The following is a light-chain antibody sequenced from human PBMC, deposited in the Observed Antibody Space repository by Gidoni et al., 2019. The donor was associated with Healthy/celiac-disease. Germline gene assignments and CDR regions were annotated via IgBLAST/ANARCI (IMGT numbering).Light chain of an antibody. V-gene: IGKV1-5*03. CDR3: QQYNSYSRT. CDR1: QSISSW. CDR2: KAY. J-gene: IGKJ1*01. Sequence: DIQMTQSPSTLSASVGDRVTITCRASQSISSWLAWYQQKPGKALKLLIYKAYSLESGVPSRFSGSGSGTEFTLTISSLQPDDFATYYCQQYNSYSRTFGQGTKVEIK.